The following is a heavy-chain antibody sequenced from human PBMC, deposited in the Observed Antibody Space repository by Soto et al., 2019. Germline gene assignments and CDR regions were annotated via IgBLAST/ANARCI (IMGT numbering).Heavy chain of an antibody. CDR1: GFTFTNYG. D-gene: IGHD3-10*01. V-gene: IGHV1-18*01. CDR3: ARVSHISGTRGDV. CDR2: ISAYNGNT. Sequence: GASVKVSCKASGFTFTNYGVTWVRQAPGQGLEWMGWISAYNGNTNYAQNLQGRVTMTTDTSTSTAYMDLRNLKSDDTAVYYCARVSHISGTRGDVWGQGTMVTVSS. J-gene: IGHJ3*01.